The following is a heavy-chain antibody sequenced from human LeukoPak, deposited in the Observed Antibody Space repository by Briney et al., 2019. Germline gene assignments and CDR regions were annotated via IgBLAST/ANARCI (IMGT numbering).Heavy chain of an antibody. D-gene: IGHD3-22*01. CDR2: VRSKANGGTT. CDR1: GFTFGAYA. V-gene: IGHV3-49*04. J-gene: IGHJ4*02. Sequence: GRSLRLSCTASGFTFGAYAMTWVRQAPGKGLEWVGFVRSKANGGTTEYAASVKGRFTISRDESKIMAYLQMNSVKTEDTAMYYCTTGHLYESRGYRLDNWGQGTLVTVSS. CDR3: TTGHLYESRGYRLDN.